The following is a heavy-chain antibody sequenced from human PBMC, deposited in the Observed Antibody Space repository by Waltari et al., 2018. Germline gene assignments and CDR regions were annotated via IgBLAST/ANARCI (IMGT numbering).Heavy chain of an antibody. Sequence: QLQLQESGPGLVKPSETLSLTCTVSGGSIRSSSYYWGWIRQPPGKGLEWIGSIYYSGSTYYNPSLKSRVTISVDTSKNQFSLKLSSVTAADTAVYYCARARDYGDERGVFDYWGQGTLVTVSS. CDR2: IYYSGST. D-gene: IGHD4-17*01. J-gene: IGHJ4*02. CDR1: GGSIRSSSYY. CDR3: ARARDYGDERGVFDY. V-gene: IGHV4-39*01.